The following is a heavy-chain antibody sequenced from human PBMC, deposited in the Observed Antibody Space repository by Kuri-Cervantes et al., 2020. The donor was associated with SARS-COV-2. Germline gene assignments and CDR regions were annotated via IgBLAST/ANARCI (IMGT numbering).Heavy chain of an antibody. J-gene: IGHJ4*02. Sequence: ESLKISCAVYGGSFSGYYWSWIRQPPGKGLEWIGEINHSGSTNYNPSLKSRVTISVDTSKNQFSLKLSSVTAADTAVYYCARHVRYFAYYFDYWGQGTLVTVSS. CDR3: ARHVRYFAYYFDY. CDR2: INHSGST. D-gene: IGHD3-9*01. V-gene: IGHV4-34*01. CDR1: GGSFSGYY.